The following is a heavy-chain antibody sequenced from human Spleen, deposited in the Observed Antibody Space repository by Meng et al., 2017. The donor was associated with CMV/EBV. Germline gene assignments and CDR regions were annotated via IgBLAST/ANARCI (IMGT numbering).Heavy chain of an antibody. J-gene: IGHJ4*02. V-gene: IGHV3-21*01. D-gene: IGHD1-26*01. CDR3: VPSLYSGSFGY. Sequence: GESLKISCAASGFIFSSYSVNWVRQAPGKGLEWVSSISKSSTYINYADSVKGRFTISRDNAKNSLYLQMNSLRADDTAVYYCVPSLYSGSFGYWGQGTLVTV. CDR1: GFIFSSYS. CDR2: ISKSSTYI.